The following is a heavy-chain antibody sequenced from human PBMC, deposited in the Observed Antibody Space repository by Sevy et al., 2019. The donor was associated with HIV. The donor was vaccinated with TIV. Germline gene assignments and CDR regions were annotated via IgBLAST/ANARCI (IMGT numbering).Heavy chain of an antibody. V-gene: IGHV4-59*01. CDR3: TRAPPVRSGDDSLNWFDP. J-gene: IGHJ5*02. Sequence: SETLSLTCTVSGGSISSYYWGWIRQPPGKGLEYIGYIHYTGSANYNPSLKSRVTISVDTSKNQFSLKLSSVTAADTAVYYCTRAPPVRSGDDSLNWFDPWGQGSLVTVSS. D-gene: IGHD5-12*01. CDR2: IHYTGSA. CDR1: GGSISSYY.